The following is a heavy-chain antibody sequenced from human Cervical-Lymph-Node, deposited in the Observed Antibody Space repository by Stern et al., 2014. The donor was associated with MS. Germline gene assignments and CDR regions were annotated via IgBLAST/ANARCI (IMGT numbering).Heavy chain of an antibody. J-gene: IGHJ2*01. CDR1: GGTLNHFT. Sequence: VQLVESGAEVKKPGYSVSVYCKASGGTLNHFTVSWVRQVPGQPYEWMGGIIPMFDSDNDAHKFRHRLTVTADKSTNTVYMELSSRKSDDTAIYYCVRGLSGYDYWYFDLWGRGTLVTVSS. V-gene: IGHV1-69*06. CDR3: VRGLSGYDYWYFDL. CDR2: IIPMFDSD. D-gene: IGHD5-12*01.